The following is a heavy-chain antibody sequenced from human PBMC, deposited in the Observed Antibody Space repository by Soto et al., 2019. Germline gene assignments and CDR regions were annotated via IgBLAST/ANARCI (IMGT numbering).Heavy chain of an antibody. V-gene: IGHV5-51*01. J-gene: IGHJ6*02. CDR2: VYPSDSDV. CDR1: GYRFTSSW. CDR3: ARLKRMVVAATYYYYGMDV. D-gene: IGHD2-15*01. Sequence: PGESLKISCQGSGYRFTSSWIGWVRQMPGKGLEWLGNVYPSDSDVRYSPSFEGRVTISADKSISTAYLQWSSLKASDTAMYYCARLKRMVVAATYYYYGMDVWGQGTTVTVSS.